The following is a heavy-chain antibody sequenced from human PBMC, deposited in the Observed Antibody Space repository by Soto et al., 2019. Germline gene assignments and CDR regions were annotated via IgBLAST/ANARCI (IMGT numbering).Heavy chain of an antibody. CDR2: INHSGST. CDR3: ARGRSRYYYDSSGYPQSGDY. CDR1: GGSFSGYY. D-gene: IGHD3-22*01. J-gene: IGHJ4*02. V-gene: IGHV4-34*01. Sequence: PSETLSLTCAVYGGSFSGYYWSWIRQPPGKGLEWIGEINHSGSTNYNPSLKSRVTISVDTSKNQFSLKLSSVTAADTAVYYCARGRSRYYYDSSGYPQSGDYWGQGTLVTVSS.